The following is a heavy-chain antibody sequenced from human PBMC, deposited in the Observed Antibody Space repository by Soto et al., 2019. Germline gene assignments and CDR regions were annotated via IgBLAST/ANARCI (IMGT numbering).Heavy chain of an antibody. J-gene: IGHJ4*02. CDR3: AREYYDFWSGYYTGVDY. CDR2: ISSSSSTI. D-gene: IGHD3-3*01. Sequence: HPGGSLRLSCAASGFTFSSYSMNWVRQAPGKGLEWVSYISSSSSTIYYADSVKGRFTISRDNAKNSLYLQMNSLRDEDTAVYYCAREYYDFWSGYYTGVDYWGQGTLVTVSS. CDR1: GFTFSSYS. V-gene: IGHV3-48*02.